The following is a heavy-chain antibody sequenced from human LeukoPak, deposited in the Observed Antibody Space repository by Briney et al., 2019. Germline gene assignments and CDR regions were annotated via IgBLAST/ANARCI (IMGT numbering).Heavy chain of an antibody. D-gene: IGHD2-21*02. V-gene: IGHV6-1*01. CDR2: TYYRSKWYN. J-gene: IGHJ6*02. CDR1: GVSVSSNSAA. CDR3: ARDGDWGSRGMDV. Sequence: SQTLSLTCAISGVSVSSNSAAWHWIRQSPSRGLEWLGRTYYRSKWYNDCAVSVKSRITINPDTSKNQFSLQLSSVTPEDTAVYYCARDGDWGSRGMDVGGQGTTVTVSS.